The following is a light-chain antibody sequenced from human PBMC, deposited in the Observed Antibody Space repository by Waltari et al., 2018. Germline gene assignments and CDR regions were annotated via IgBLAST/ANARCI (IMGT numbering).Light chain of an antibody. V-gene: IGKV3-15*01. CDR3: QQYDKWLRYS. CDR1: QSISTD. CDR2: GAS. J-gene: IGKJ2*01. Sequence: IVMTQSPATLSVSPGERATLSCRASQSISTDLARFQEKPGQAPSPLIYGASTRAAGVPARFSGSGSGTYFTLVISSLQSEDFAVYYCQQYDKWLRYSFGQGTKLEIK.